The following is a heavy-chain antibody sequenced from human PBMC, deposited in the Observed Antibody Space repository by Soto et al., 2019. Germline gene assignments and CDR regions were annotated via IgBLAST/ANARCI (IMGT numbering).Heavy chain of an antibody. CDR3: AKDKELRYFDY. V-gene: IGHV3-30*18. Sequence: QVQLVESGGGVVQPGRSLRLSCAASGFTFSSYGMHWVRQAPGKGLEWVAVISYDGSNKDYADFVKGRFTISRDNSKNTLYLQINSLRAEDTAVYYCAKDKELRYFDYWGQGTLVTVSS. J-gene: IGHJ4*02. D-gene: IGHD1-26*01. CDR1: GFTFSSYG. CDR2: ISYDGSNK.